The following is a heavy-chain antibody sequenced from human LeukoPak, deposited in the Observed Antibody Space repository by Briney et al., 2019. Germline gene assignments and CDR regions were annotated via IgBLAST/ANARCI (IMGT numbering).Heavy chain of an antibody. CDR3: ARVSAQMTDFDC. J-gene: IGHJ4*02. CDR1: GGSISSSSYF. Sequence: SETLSLTCTDSGGSISSSSYFWGWIRQPPGKNLEWIGSVYSSGISYYKPSLKSRVTISVDTSKNHFSLKLSSMTAADTAMYYCARVSAQMTDFDCWGQGTLVTVSS. V-gene: IGHV4-39*07. CDR2: VYSSGIS.